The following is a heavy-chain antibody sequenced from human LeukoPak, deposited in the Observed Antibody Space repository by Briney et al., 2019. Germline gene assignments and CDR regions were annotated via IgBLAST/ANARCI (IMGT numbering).Heavy chain of an antibody. CDR1: GFTFSSYS. Sequence: PGGSLRLSCVASGFTFSSYSMNWVRQAPGKGLEWVSYISSSSNTIYDADSVKGRFTISRDNSKNTLYLQMNSLRSEDTAVYYCAKPPGDYVWGSYPARRWFDPWGQGTLVTVSS. D-gene: IGHD3-16*02. J-gene: IGHJ5*02. CDR2: ISSSSNTI. CDR3: AKPPGDYVWGSYPARRWFDP. V-gene: IGHV3-48*01.